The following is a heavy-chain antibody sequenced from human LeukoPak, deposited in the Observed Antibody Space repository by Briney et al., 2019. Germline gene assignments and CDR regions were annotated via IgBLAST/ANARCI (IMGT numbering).Heavy chain of an antibody. CDR3: VGLIFGGAGRGN. V-gene: IGHV4-59*12. D-gene: IGHD3-3*01. J-gene: IGHJ4*02. CDR2: TLYRGSN. Sequence: SETLSLTCSVSSGSIDNEHWCWVRQPPGKGLEWIGHTLYRGSNKYNPSLKGRVTISVDRSKNQFSLTLISVTAADTAVYYCVGLIFGGAGRGNWGQGTLVTVSS. CDR1: SGSIDNEH.